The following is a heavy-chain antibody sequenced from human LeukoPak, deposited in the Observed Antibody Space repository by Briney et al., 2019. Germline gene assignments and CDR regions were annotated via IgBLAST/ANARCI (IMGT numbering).Heavy chain of an antibody. D-gene: IGHD3-22*01. CDR2: VSGSGGTT. V-gene: IGHV3-23*01. CDR3: ATHYYDPYYFDH. J-gene: IGHJ4*02. Sequence: GGSLRLSCAASGFTFSNYGMHWVRQAPGKGLECVSVVSGSGGTTHYADSVKGRFTISRDNSKNTLYLQMNSLRAEDTAVYYCATHYYDPYYFDHWGQGTLVTVSS. CDR1: GFTFSNYG.